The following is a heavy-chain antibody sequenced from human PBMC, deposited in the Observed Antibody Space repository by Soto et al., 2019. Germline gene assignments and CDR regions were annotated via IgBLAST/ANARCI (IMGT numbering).Heavy chain of an antibody. CDR3: ARVIGGYDYYYYYGMDV. Sequence: PSETLSLTCTVSGGSVNSGNYYWSWIRQTPAKGLEWIGYIYQSGSTRYNPSLKSRVTISVATSKNQFSLKLSSVTAADTAVYYCARVIGGYDYYYYYGMDVWGQGTTVTVSS. CDR2: IYQSGST. D-gene: IGHD5-12*01. J-gene: IGHJ6*02. V-gene: IGHV4-61*01. CDR1: GGSVNSGNYY.